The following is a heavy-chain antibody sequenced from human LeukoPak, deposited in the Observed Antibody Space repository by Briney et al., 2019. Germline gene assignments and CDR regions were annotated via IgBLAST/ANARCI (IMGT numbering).Heavy chain of an antibody. CDR2: ISGYNGDT. CDR3: ARGDGDY. CDR1: GYTFTTYG. J-gene: IGHJ4*02. V-gene: IGHV1-18*01. D-gene: IGHD5-24*01. Sequence: ASVKVSCKASGYTFTTYGLTWVRQAPGHGLEWMGWISGYNGDTSYAQRFQDRFTMTTDTSTSTAYMEQRSLTSDDTAVYYCARGDGDYWGQGSLVTVSS.